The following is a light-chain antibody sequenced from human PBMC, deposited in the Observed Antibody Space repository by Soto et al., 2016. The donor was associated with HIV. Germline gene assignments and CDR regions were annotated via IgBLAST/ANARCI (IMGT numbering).Light chain of an antibody. CDR1: QSLLHSNGYNY. J-gene: IGKJ1*01. V-gene: IGKV2-28*01. Sequence: DIVMTQSPLSLPVTPGEPASISCRSSQSLLHSNGYNYLVWYLQKPGQSPQLVIYLGSNRASGVPDRFSGSGSGTDFTLKISRVEAEDVGVYYCMQGTHWPWTFGQGTKVEIK. CDR3: MQGTHWPWT. CDR2: LGS.